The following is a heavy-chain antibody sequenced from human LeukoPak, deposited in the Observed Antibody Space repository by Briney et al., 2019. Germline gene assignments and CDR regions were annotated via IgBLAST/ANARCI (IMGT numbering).Heavy chain of an antibody. J-gene: IGHJ4*02. D-gene: IGHD6-13*01. Sequence: GESLKISCKGSGYSFSSFWISWVRQMPGKGLEWMGKIDPSDSYTKYSPSFQGHVTISADKSINTAYLQWSSLKASDTAMYYCARLAFSSSWYGGNYWGQGTLVTVSS. CDR1: GYSFSSFW. CDR3: ARLAFSSSWYGGNY. CDR2: IDPSDSYT. V-gene: IGHV5-10-1*01.